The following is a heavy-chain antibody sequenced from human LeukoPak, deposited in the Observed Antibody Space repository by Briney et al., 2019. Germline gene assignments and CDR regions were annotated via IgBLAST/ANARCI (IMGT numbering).Heavy chain of an antibody. CDR3: ARHDSSGYHFDC. D-gene: IGHD3-22*01. CDR2: IYYRGST. J-gene: IGHJ4*02. CDR1: GGSISTSTYY. V-gene: IGHV4-39*01. Sequence: PSETLSLTCTVSGGSISTSTYYWGWIRQPPGKGLEWIGSIYYRGSTYYNPSLKSRVTISVDTSKNQFSLRLSSVTAADTAVYYCARHDSSGYHFDCWGQGNLVTVSS.